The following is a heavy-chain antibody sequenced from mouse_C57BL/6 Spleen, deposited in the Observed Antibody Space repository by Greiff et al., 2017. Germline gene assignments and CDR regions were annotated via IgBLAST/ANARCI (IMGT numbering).Heavy chain of an antibody. CDR1: GYTFTDYE. CDR2: IDPETGGT. J-gene: IGHJ2*01. V-gene: IGHV1-15*01. Sequence: QVHVKQSGAELVRPGASVTLSCKASGYTFTDYEMHWVKQTPVHGLEWIGAIDPETGGTAYNQKFKGKAILTADKSSSTAYMELRSLTSEDSAVYYCTRREAITTVVGGDYWGQGTTLTVSS. CDR3: TRREAITTVVGGDY. D-gene: IGHD1-1*01.